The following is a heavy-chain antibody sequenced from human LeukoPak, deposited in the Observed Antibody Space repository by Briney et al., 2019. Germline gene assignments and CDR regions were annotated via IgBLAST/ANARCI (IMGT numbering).Heavy chain of an antibody. CDR2: INAGNDNT. CDR3: ASTGYWTDLLDY. D-gene: IGHD3-22*01. CDR1: GYTFTRYA. V-gene: IGHV1-3*01. J-gene: IGHJ4*02. Sequence: ASVKVSCKASGYTFTRYAIHWVRQAPGQRPEWMGRINAGNDNTKYSQKFQDRVTITRDTSASTAYMELSSLRSEDTAVYYCASTGYWTDLLDYWGQGTLVTVSS.